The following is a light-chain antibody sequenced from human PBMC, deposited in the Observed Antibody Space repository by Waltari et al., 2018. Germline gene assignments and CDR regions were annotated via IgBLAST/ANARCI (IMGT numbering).Light chain of an antibody. CDR3: CSYAGSSTFV. V-gene: IGLV2-23*03. CDR2: EGS. CDR1: SSDVGSYNL. Sequence: QSALTQPASVSGSPGQSITIPCTGTSSDVGSYNLVSWYQQHPGKAPKLMIYEGSKRPSGVSYRFAGSKSRNRASVTISGLQAEDESDYYCCSYAGSSTFVFGGGTKLTVL. J-gene: IGLJ3*02.